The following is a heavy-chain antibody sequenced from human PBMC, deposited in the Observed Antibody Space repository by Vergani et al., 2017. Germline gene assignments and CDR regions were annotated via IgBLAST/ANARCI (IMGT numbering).Heavy chain of an antibody. V-gene: IGHV3-30*02. Sequence: QVQLVESGGGVVQPGGSLRLSCAASGFTFRNMHWVRQAPGKGLEWVAFIRYDGSNPQYIDSVKGRFTISRDNSKDTLFLQMNGLRPEDTGTYFCAKKGGSLYYYGVDVWGQGPTITVSS. D-gene: IGHD1-26*01. J-gene: IGHJ6*02. CDR2: IRYDGSNP. CDR1: GFTFRN. CDR3: AKKGGSLYYYGVDV.